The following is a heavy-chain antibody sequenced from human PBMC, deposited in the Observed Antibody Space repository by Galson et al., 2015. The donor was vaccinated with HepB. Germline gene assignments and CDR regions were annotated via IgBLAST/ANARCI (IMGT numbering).Heavy chain of an antibody. V-gene: IGHV3-7*01. CDR1: GFSLSTSW. CDR2: INHDGREE. CDR3: AKDGRTFAV. Sequence: SLRLSCAVSGFSLSTSWLSWVRQAPGKGLEWVSNINHDGREEHYIDSVKGRFTISRDSAKNSVYLQMNSLRVEDTAVYYCAKDGRTFAVWGRGTLVTVSS. J-gene: IGHJ2*01.